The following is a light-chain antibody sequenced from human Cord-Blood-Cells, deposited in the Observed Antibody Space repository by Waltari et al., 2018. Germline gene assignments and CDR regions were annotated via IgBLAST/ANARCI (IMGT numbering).Light chain of an antibody. J-gene: IGLJ3*02. CDR2: DVS. Sequence: QSALTQPASVSGSPGQSITTSCTGTSSDVGGYNYLSWYQQHPGKAPKLMIYDVSKRPSGVSNRFSGSKSGNTASLTISGLQAEDEADYYCSSYTSSSTLRVFGGGTKLTVL. CDR1: SSDVGGYNY. CDR3: SSYTSSSTLRV. V-gene: IGLV2-14*01.